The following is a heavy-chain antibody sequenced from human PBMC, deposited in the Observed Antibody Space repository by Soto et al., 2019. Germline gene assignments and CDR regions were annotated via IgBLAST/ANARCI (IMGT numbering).Heavy chain of an antibody. CDR2: ISYSGST. CDR1: GGSISSYY. CDR3: ARESLSSGWFDP. V-gene: IGHV4-59*01. D-gene: IGHD6-19*01. J-gene: IGHJ5*02. Sequence: PSETLSLTCTVSGGSISSYYWSWIRQPPGKGLERIGYISYSGSTNYHPSLKGRVTISLDTSENQLSLKLTSVTAADTAVYYCARESLSSGWFDPWGQGTLVTVSS.